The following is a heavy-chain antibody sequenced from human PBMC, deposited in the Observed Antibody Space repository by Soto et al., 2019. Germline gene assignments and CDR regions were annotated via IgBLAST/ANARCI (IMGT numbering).Heavy chain of an antibody. J-gene: IGHJ6*02. V-gene: IGHV3-7*01. CDR3: ARSGSHDYVWGSYRYPYGMDV. Sequence: GGSLRLSCAASGFTFSSYWMSWVRQAPGKGLEWVANIKQDGSEKYYVDSVKGRFTISRDNAKNSLYLQMNSLRAEDTAVYYCARSGSHDYVWGSYRYPYGMDVWGQGTTVTVSS. CDR1: GFTFSSYW. CDR2: IKQDGSEK. D-gene: IGHD3-16*02.